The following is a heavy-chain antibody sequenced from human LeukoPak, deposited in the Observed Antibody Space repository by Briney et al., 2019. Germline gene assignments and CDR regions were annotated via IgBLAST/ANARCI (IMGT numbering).Heavy chain of an antibody. CDR2: ISGGSDTI. CDR1: GFTFSSYT. D-gene: IGHD3-10*01. CDR3: AKSYGSGNPLDY. Sequence: GGSLRLSCAASGFTFSSYTMNWVRQAPRKGLEWVSYISGGSDTIYYADSVKGRFTISRDNAKNSLYLQMNSLRAEDTAVYYCAKSYGSGNPLDYWGQGTLVTVSS. J-gene: IGHJ4*02. V-gene: IGHV3-48*01.